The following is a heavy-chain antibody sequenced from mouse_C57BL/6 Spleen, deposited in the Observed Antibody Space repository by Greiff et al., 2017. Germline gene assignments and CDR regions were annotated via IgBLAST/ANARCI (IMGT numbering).Heavy chain of an antibody. Sequence: QVQLQQSGAELVRPGTSVKVSCKASGYAFTNYLIEWVKQRPGQGLEWIGVINPGSGGTNYNEKFKGKGTLTADNASSTAYMQLSSLTSEDSAVYFVARPANWDSAYYAMDYWGQGTSVTVSS. CDR1: GYAFTNYL. J-gene: IGHJ4*01. CDR3: ARPANWDSAYYAMDY. V-gene: IGHV1-54*01. D-gene: IGHD4-1*01. CDR2: INPGSGGT.